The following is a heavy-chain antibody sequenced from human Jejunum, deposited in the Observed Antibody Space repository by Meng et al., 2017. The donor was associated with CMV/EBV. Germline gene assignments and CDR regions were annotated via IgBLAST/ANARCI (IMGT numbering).Heavy chain of an antibody. CDR3: NTRTSGHYYDSSGYYY. D-gene: IGHD3-22*01. CDR2: IKSNTDSGTA. CDR1: NAW. Sequence: NAWVPWVGQAQGKGLEWVGRIKSNTDSGTADYAAPVKGRFTISRDDLKNTLYLHMNSLRTEDTAVYYCNTRTSGHYYDSSGYYYWGQGTLVTVSS. V-gene: IGHV3-15*01. J-gene: IGHJ4*02.